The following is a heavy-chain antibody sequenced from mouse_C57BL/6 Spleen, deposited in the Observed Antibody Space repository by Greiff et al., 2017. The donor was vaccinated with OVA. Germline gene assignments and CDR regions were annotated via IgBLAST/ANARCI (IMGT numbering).Heavy chain of an antibody. Sequence: QVQLQQPGAELVMPGASVKLSCKASGYTFTSYWMHWVKQRPGQGLEWIGEIDPSDSYTNYNQKFKGKSTLTVDKSSSTAYMQLSSLTSEDSAVYYCASDYAMDYWGQGTSVTVSS. CDR1: GYTFTSYW. CDR3: ASDYAMDY. J-gene: IGHJ4*01. V-gene: IGHV1-69*01. CDR2: IDPSDSYT.